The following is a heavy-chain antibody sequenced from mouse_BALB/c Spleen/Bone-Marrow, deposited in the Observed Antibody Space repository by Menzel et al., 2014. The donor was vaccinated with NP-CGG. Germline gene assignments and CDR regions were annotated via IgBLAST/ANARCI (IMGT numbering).Heavy chain of an antibody. CDR2: IHPSDSET. J-gene: IGHJ3*01. Sequence: QVQLKESGAELVRLGASVKLSCKASGYSFTNYWMNWVKQRPGQGLEWIGMIHPSDSETRLNQKFKDKATLTVDKSSSTAYMQVSSPTSEDSAVYYCARFGNYEGFGYWGQGTLVTVSA. CDR1: GYSFTNYW. D-gene: IGHD2-1*01. V-gene: IGHV1-74*01. CDR3: ARFGNYEGFGY.